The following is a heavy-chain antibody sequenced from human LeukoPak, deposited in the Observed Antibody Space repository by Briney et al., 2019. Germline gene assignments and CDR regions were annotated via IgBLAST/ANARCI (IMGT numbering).Heavy chain of an antibody. J-gene: IGHJ5*02. CDR2: ISYDGSNK. CDR3: ATDYYDSRVNWFDP. CDR1: GFTFSSYA. V-gene: IGHV3-30*01. D-gene: IGHD3-22*01. Sequence: GRSLRLSCAASGFTFSSYAMHWVRQAPGKGLEWVAVISYDGSNKYYADSVKGRFTISRDNSKNTLYLQMNRLRAEDTAVYYCATDYYDSRVNWFDPWGQGTLVTVSS.